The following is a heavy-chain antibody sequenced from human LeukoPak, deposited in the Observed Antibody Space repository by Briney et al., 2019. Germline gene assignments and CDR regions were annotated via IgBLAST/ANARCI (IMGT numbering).Heavy chain of an antibody. CDR2: ISDTGRKR. CDR3: AKDHDNGDYYYYFDS. CDR1: GGSISSGGYY. Sequence: LSLTCTVSGGSISSGGYYWSWIRQPPGKGLEWVSGISDTGRKRQYTDSVKGRFTISRDNSKNTLHLQMNSLRAEDTALYFCAKDHDNGDYYYYFDSWGQGTLVTVSS. V-gene: IGHV3-23*01. D-gene: IGHD2-21*02. J-gene: IGHJ4*02.